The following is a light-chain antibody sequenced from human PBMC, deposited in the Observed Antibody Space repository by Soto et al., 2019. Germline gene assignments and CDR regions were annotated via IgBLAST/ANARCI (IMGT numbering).Light chain of an antibody. V-gene: IGKV3-15*01. J-gene: IGKJ1*01. CDR3: QQYNNWPWA. Sequence: EVVLTPSPATLSVSPGERATLSCRASQSVSDNLAWYQQKPGQAPRLLIYDASTRATGIPARFGGSGSGTEFTLTISSLQSEDFAVYFCQQYNNWPWAFGQGTEVDIK. CDR1: QSVSDN. CDR2: DAS.